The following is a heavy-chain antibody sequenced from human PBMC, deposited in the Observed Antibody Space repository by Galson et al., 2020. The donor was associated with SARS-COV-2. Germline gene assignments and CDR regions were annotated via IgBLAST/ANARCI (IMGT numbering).Heavy chain of an antibody. CDR3: ARDPAPLYGDNYYYGMDV. CDR1: DAPMSSYS. D-gene: IGHD4-17*01. Sequence: ETSETLSLTCSVSDAPMSSYSWSWLRQPPGKGLEWMGYISSSGRTRSNPSLRSRVTIPVDLYKNQLALKVTSVTAADTAVYYCARDPAPLYGDNYYYGMDVWGRGTTVTVSS. J-gene: IGHJ6*02. V-gene: IGHV4-59*01. CDR2: ISSSGRT.